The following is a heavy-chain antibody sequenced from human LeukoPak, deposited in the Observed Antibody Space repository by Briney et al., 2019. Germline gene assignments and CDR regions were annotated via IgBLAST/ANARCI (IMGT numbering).Heavy chain of an antibody. J-gene: IGHJ4*02. V-gene: IGHV3-21*01. CDR2: ISSSSSYI. CDR3: ARVSYSSGWYKGDY. CDR1: GFTFSSYS. Sequence: GGSLRLSCAASGFTFSSYSMNWVRQAPGKGLEWVSSISSSSSYIYYADSVKGRFTISRDNAKNSLYLQMNSLRAEDTAVYYCARVSYSSGWYKGDYWGQGTLVTVSS. D-gene: IGHD6-19*01.